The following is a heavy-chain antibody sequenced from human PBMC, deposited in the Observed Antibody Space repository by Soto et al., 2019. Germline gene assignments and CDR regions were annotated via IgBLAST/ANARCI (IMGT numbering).Heavy chain of an antibody. D-gene: IGHD2-15*01. CDR2: IWYDGSNK. CDR3: ARDLMGDISGLLFGY. V-gene: IGHV3-33*01. CDR1: GFTFSSYG. J-gene: IGHJ4*02. Sequence: GGSLRLSCAASGFTFSSYGMHWVRQAPGKGLEWVAVIWYDGSNKYYADSVKGRFTISRDNSKNALYLQMNSLRAEDTAVYYCARDLMGDISGLLFGYWGKGTLVTVSS.